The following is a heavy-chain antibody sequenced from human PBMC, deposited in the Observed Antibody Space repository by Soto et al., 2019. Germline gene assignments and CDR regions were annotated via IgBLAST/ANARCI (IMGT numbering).Heavy chain of an antibody. Sequence: SETLSLTCSVSGDTIRSDYWNWIRQPPGKRLEWIGYISYTGSTNYNPSLKSRVTMSLDTSKNQFSLKLRSGTAADTAAEVCASRGYYDHLTTIAGGQGTQVTVS. CDR3: ASRGYYDHLTTIA. CDR2: ISYTGST. CDR1: GDTIRSDY. J-gene: IGHJ1*01. D-gene: IGHD3-9*01. V-gene: IGHV4-59*01.